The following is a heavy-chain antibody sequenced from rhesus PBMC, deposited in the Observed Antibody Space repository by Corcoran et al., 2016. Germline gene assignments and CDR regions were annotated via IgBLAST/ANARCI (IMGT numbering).Heavy chain of an antibody. Sequence: EAQLVETGGGLVQPGGSLRLSCAAPGFTFSNYGMSWVRQAPGKGLKWVSGITNSGSRTFYADSVKGRFTISRDNSKNTLSLQMNSLRPEDTAVYYCANTPDHWGQGVLVTVSS. J-gene: IGHJ4*01. CDR1: GFTFSNYG. CDR3: ANTPDH. CDR2: ITNSGSRT. V-gene: IGHV3S5*01.